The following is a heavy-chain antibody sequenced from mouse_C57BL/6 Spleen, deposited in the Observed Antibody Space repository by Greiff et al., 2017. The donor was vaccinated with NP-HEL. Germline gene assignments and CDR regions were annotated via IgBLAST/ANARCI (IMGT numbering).Heavy chain of an antibody. CDR2: INPSTGGT. CDR1: GYSFTGYY. J-gene: IGHJ2*01. Sequence: VQLKQSGPELVKPGASVKISCKASGYSFTGYYMNWVKQSPEKSLEWIGEINPSTGGTTYNQKFKAKATLTVDKSSSTAYMQLKSLTSEDSAVYYCAIGLYDYGSSSPYFDFWGQGTTLTVSS. D-gene: IGHD1-1*01. CDR3: AIGLYDYGSSSPYFDF. V-gene: IGHV1-42*01.